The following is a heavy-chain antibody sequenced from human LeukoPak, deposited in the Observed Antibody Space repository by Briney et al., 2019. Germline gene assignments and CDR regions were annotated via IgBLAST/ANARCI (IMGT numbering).Heavy chain of an antibody. CDR2: INHSGST. J-gene: IGHJ2*01. CDR3: ARPGDILTGYFSDWYFDL. CDR1: GGSFSGYY. Sequence: SETLSLTCAVYGGSFSGYYWSWIRQPPGKGLEWIGEINHSGSTNYNPSLKSRVTISVDTSKNQFSLRLSSVTAADTAVYYCARPGDILTGYFSDWYFDLWGRGTLVTVSS. D-gene: IGHD3-9*01. V-gene: IGHV4-34*01.